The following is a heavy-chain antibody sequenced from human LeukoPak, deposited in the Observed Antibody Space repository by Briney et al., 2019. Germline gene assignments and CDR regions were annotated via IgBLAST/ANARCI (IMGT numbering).Heavy chain of an antibody. CDR3: ARDVLYSSSWYYFDY. V-gene: IGHV1-2*02. Sequence: GASVKVSCKASGYTFTGYYMHWVRQAPGQGLEWMGWINPNSGGTNYAQKFQGRVTMTRDTSISTAYMELSRLRSDDTAVYYCARDVLYSSSWYYFDYWGQGTLVTVSS. CDR1: GYTFTGYY. D-gene: IGHD6-13*01. J-gene: IGHJ4*02. CDR2: INPNSGGT.